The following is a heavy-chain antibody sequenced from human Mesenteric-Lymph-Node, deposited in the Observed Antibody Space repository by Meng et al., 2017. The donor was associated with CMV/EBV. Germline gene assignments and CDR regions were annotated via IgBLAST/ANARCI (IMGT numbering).Heavy chain of an antibody. Sequence: GESLKISCTASGLTFSTYSIHWVRQAPGKGLEWVSSISGSSTYIYYADSVKGRFSISRDNAQNSVYLQMNSLNAEDTAVYYCAREAIRNLDYWGQGTLVTVPQ. CDR1: GLTFSTYS. CDR3: AREAIRNLDY. V-gene: IGHV3-21*01. J-gene: IGHJ4*02. D-gene: IGHD1-14*01. CDR2: ISGSSTYI.